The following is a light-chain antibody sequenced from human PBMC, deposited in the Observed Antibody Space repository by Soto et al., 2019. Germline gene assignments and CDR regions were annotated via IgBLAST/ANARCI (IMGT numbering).Light chain of an antibody. CDR1: ESISSKS. CDR2: GTF. CDR3: QQYGSSPYT. J-gene: IGKJ2*01. Sequence: EIVLTQSPGTLSLSPGERATLSCRAIESISSKSLAWYQQKPGQAPRLLISGTFNRATGIPDRFSGSGSGTDFTLTISRLEPEDVAVYFCQQYGSSPYTFGQGTKLEI. V-gene: IGKV3-20*01.